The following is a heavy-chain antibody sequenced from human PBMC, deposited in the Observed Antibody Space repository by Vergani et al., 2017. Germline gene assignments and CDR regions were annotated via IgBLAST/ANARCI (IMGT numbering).Heavy chain of an antibody. CDR2: VEDSGYF. CDR3: ARGDYGILTGYRY. V-gene: IGHV4-59*01. J-gene: IGHJ4*02. Sequence: QVQLQESGPGLVRPSETLSLTCTVSGGSLSGYYWNWIRQTPGEGLEWIGYVEDSGYFNYNPSLKTRVSMSSDTSNNQFSLMLSSVTVADTAVYYCARGDYGILTGYRYWGQGTLVTVSA. CDR1: GGSLSGYY. D-gene: IGHD3-9*01.